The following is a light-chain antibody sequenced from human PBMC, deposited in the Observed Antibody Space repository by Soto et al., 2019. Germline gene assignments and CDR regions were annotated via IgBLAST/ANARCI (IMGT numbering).Light chain of an antibody. Sequence: QSALTQPASVSGSPGQSTTISCTGTRSDVGGYNYVSWYQQHPGKATKLMIYDVSNRPSGVSNRFSGSKSGNTASLTISGLQAEDEADYYCSSYTSSSTPLFGGGTKLTVL. V-gene: IGLV2-14*01. CDR1: RSDVGGYNY. CDR2: DVS. CDR3: SSYTSSSTPL. J-gene: IGLJ2*01.